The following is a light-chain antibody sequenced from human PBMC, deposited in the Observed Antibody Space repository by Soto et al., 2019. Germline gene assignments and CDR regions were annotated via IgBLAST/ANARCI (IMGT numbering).Light chain of an antibody. V-gene: IGKV4-1*01. J-gene: IGKJ1*01. CDR1: QSVLYSSNNKNH. Sequence: DIVMTQSPDSLAVSLGERATINCKSSQSVLYSSNNKNHLAWYQQKPRQPPKLLIYWSSTRESGVPDRFSGSGSGTDFTLTIRSLQPEDVAVYYCQQYYTSPWTFGQGTKVEIK. CDR3: QQYYTSPWT. CDR2: WSS.